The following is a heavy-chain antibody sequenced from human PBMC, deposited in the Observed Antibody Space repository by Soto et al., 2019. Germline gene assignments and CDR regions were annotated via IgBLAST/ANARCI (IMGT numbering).Heavy chain of an antibody. CDR1: GYVFASYT. CDR2: INGGNGNT. V-gene: IGHV1-3*01. CDR3: AREIRNYASSVAY. Sequence: QVQLVQSGTEVKMPGASVKLSCKASGYVFASYTIHWLRRAPGQGLEWMGWINGGNGNTRYARKFQDRVAITRDTSAKTVYMELSSLGSEDTAVYYCAREIRNYASSVAYWGQGTPVPVSS. J-gene: IGHJ4*02. D-gene: IGHD3-22*01.